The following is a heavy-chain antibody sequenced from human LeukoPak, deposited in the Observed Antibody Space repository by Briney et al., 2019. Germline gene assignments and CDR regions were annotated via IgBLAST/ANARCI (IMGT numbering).Heavy chain of an antibody. CDR1: GSRFSNYG. CDR3: AARSGELPYYFDY. J-gene: IGHJ4*02. D-gene: IGHD1-26*01. V-gene: IGHV1-18*01. Sequence: ASVKVSCKASGSRFSNYGITWVRQAPGQGLEWMGWISAKKGNTNYAQKLQGRVTMTTDTSTSTAYMELRSLRSDDTAVYYCAARSGELPYYFDYWGQGTLVTVSS. CDR2: ISAKKGNT.